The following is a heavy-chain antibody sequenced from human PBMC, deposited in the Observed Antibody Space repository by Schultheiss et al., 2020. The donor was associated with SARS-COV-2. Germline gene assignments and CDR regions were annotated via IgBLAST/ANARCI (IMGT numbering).Heavy chain of an antibody. CDR2: ISSSGSTI. D-gene: IGHD3-10*01. CDR1: GFTVSSNY. Sequence: GESLKISCAASGFTVSSNYMSWVRQAPGKGLEWVSYISSSGSTIYYADSVKGRFTISRDNAKNSLYLQMNNLRAEDTALYYCTKAADGSGTYSDYWGQGNLVTVSS. J-gene: IGHJ4*02. CDR3: TKAADGSGTYSDY. V-gene: IGHV3-11*01.